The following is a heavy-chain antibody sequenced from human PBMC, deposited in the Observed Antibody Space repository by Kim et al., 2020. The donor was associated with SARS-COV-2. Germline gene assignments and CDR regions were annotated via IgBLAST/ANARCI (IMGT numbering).Heavy chain of an antibody. Sequence: GGSLRLSCAASGFTFDDYAMHWVRQAPGKGLEWVSGISWNSGSIGYADSVKGRFTISRDNAKNSLYLQMNSLRAEDTALYYCAKDMVYGSGSYYLDYWGQGTLVTVSS. D-gene: IGHD3-10*01. J-gene: IGHJ4*02. CDR2: ISWNSGSI. V-gene: IGHV3-9*01. CDR1: GFTFDDYA. CDR3: AKDMVYGSGSYYLDY.